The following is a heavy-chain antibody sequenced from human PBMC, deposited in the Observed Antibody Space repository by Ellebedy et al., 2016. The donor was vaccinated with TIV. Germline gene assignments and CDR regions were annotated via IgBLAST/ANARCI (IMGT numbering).Heavy chain of an antibody. CDR2: ISSSDCTI. J-gene: IGHJ1*01. CDR1: GFTFSDCY. V-gene: IGHV3-11*04. D-gene: IGHD3/OR15-3a*01. CDR3: VRGNYVFGL. Sequence: PGGSLRLSCAVSGFTFSDCYMGWIRQAPGKELYISSSDCTIYRADSMKGRFTISRDNAKDSVYLQMDRLSVEDTAVYYCVRGNYVFGLWGQGTQVTVSS.